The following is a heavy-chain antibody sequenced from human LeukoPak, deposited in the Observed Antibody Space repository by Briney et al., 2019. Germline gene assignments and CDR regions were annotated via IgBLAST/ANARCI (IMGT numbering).Heavy chain of an antibody. J-gene: IGHJ4*02. CDR3: ARELERYSGYDYLY. CDR2: ISSSSSYI. CDR1: GFTFSSYS. V-gene: IGHV3-21*01. Sequence: KTGGSLRLSCAASGFTFSSYSMNWVRQAPGKGLEWVSSISSSSSYIYYADSVKGRFTISRDNAKNSLYLQMNSLRAEDTAVYYCARELERYSGYDYLYSGQGTLVTVSS. D-gene: IGHD5-12*01.